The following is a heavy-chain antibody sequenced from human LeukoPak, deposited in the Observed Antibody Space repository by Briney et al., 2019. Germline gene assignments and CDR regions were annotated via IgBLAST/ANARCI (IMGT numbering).Heavy chain of an antibody. CDR1: GGSISSSSYY. Sequence: SETLSLTCTVSGGSISSSSYYWGWIRQAPGKGLEWIGSIYYSGSTYYNPSLKSRVTISVDTSKNQFSLKLSSVTAADTAVYYCARYSSSYLAVGYFDYWGQGTLVTVSS. V-gene: IGHV4-39*01. CDR3: ARYSSSYLAVGYFDY. CDR2: IYYSGST. J-gene: IGHJ4*02. D-gene: IGHD6-6*01.